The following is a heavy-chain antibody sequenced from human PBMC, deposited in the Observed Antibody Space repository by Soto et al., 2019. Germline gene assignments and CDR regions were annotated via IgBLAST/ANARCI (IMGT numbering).Heavy chain of an antibody. V-gene: IGHV4-30-2*05. D-gene: IGHD3-3*01. J-gene: IGHJ5*02. CDR3: ARELRFSVDP. Sequence: SETLSLTCAVSGGSISSGGYSWSWIRQPPGKGLEWIGYIYHSGSTYYNPSLKSRVTISVDTSKNQFSLKLSSVTAADTAVYYCARELRFSVDPWGQGTLVTVSS. CDR2: IYHSGST. CDR1: GGSISSGGYS.